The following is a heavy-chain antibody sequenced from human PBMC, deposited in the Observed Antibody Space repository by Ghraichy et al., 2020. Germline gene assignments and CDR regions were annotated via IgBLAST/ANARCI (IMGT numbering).Heavy chain of an antibody. Sequence: GGSLRLSCAASGFSFSSHGMTWVRQAPGKGPEWVSAISSRGDYTFYAESVKGRFTISRDNSKNTMYLQMNSLGVEDTAVYYCAKIGVIGLWYFDLWGRGTLVTFSS. CDR1: GFSFSSHG. V-gene: IGHV3-23*01. J-gene: IGHJ2*01. D-gene: IGHD3-10*01. CDR3: AKIGVIGLWYFDL. CDR2: ISSRGDYT.